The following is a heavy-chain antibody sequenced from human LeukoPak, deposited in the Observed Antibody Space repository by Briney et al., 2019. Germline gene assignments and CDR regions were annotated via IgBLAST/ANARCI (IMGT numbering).Heavy chain of an antibody. CDR1: GFTFSSYW. CDR2: INSDGSST. J-gene: IGHJ6*04. Sequence: PGGSLRLSCAASGFTFSSYWMHWVRRAPGKGLVWVSRINSDGSSTSYADSVKGRFTISRDNAKNTLYLQMNSLRAEDTAVYYCARHGYCSSTSCYTYYYYYGMDVWGKGTTVTVSS. D-gene: IGHD2-2*01. CDR3: ARHGYCSSTSCYTYYYYYGMDV. V-gene: IGHV3-74*01.